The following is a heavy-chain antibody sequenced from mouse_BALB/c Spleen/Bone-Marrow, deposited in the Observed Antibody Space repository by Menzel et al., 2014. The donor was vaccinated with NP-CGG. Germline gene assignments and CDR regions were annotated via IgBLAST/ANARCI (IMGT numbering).Heavy chain of an antibody. J-gene: IGHJ4*01. CDR1: GYTFTSYY. CDR2: IYPGNVNT. V-gene: IGHV1S56*01. D-gene: IGHD2-1*01. Sequence: QVHVKQSGPELVKPGTSVRISCKASGYTFTSYYIHWVKQRPGQGLEWIGWIYPGNVNTKYNERFEGKATLTTDKSSSTAYMQLSSLTSEDSAVYFCARGGGNYPYAMDYWGQGTSVTVSS. CDR3: ARGGGNYPYAMDY.